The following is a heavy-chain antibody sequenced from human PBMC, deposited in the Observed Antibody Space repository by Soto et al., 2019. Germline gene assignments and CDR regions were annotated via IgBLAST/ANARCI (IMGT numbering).Heavy chain of an antibody. CDR1: GFTFSNYG. D-gene: IGHD3-3*01. V-gene: IGHV3-30*18. J-gene: IGHJ4*02. CDR2: ISFDGSNK. CDR3: AKDFLADEDLEWLLSYYFDY. Sequence: QVQLVESGGGVVQPGRSLRLSCAASGFTFSNYGMHWVRQAPGKGLEWVAVISFDGSNKYYADSVKGRITISRDNSKNMLYLQMNSLRAEDTAVYYCAKDFLADEDLEWLLSYYFDYWGQGTLVTVSS.